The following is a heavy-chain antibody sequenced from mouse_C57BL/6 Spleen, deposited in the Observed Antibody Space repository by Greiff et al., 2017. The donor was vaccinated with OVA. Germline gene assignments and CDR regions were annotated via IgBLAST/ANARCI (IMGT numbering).Heavy chain of an antibody. J-gene: IGHJ3*01. V-gene: IGHV14-1*01. D-gene: IGHD1-1*01. CDR3: TDGSSSPWFAY. CDR2: IDPEDGDT. Sequence: EVQLQQSGAELVRPGASVKLSCTASGFNIKDYYMHWVKQRPEQGLEWIGRIDPEDGDTAYAPKFQGKATMTADTSSNTAYLQLSSLTSEDTAVYYCTDGSSSPWFAYWGQGTLVTVSA. CDR1: GFNIKDYY.